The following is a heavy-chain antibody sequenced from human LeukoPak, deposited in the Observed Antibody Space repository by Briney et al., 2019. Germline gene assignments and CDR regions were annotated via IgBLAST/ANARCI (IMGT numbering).Heavy chain of an antibody. D-gene: IGHD3-3*01. V-gene: IGHV3-15*01. CDR3: TTDLIAVRFRNNDY. CDR2: IKSKTDGGTT. Sequence: GGSVRLSCAASGLTFSNAWMSWVRQAPGKGLEWVGRIKSKTDGGTTDYAAPVKGRFTISRDDSKNTLYLQMNSLKTEDTAVYYCTTDLIAVRFRNNDYWGQGTLVTVSS. CDR1: GLTFSNAW. J-gene: IGHJ4*02.